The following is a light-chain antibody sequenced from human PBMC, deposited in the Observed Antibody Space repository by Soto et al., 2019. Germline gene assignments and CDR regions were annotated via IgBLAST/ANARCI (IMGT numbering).Light chain of an antibody. CDR3: QSYDSSRSGHVV. CDR1: SSNIGAGYD. J-gene: IGLJ2*01. CDR2: GNS. Sequence: QSVLTQPPSVSGAPGQRVTISCTGSSSNIGAGYDVHWYQQLPGTAPKLLIYGNSNRPSVVPDRFSGSKSGTSASLALTGLQAEDEADYYCQSYDSSRSGHVVFGGGTKLTVL. V-gene: IGLV1-40*01.